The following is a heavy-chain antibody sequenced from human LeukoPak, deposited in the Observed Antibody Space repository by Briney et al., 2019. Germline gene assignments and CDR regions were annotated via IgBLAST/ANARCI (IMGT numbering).Heavy chain of an antibody. CDR3: ARAPSEIGGYYPEYFRH. Sequence: GGSLRLSCAASGFTFSTYWMHWVRQAPGKGLVWVSRIKSDGGTNYADSVKGRFTISRDNAKKTVSLQMNSLIPEDTGVYYCARAPSEIGGYYPEYFRHWGQGTLVTVSS. D-gene: IGHD3-22*01. V-gene: IGHV3-74*01. CDR2: IKSDGGT. J-gene: IGHJ1*01. CDR1: GFTFSTYW.